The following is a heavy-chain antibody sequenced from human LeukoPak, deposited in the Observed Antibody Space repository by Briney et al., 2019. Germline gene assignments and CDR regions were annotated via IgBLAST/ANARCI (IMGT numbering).Heavy chain of an antibody. V-gene: IGHV4-39*01. CDR2: IYYSGST. CDR1: DGSINSYY. D-gene: IGHD1-26*01. Sequence: PSETLSLTCSVSDGSINSYYWGWIRQPPGKGLEWIGSIYYSGSTYYNPSLKSRVTISVDTSKNQFSLKLSSVTAADTAVYYCARRQGATRGLSWFDPWGQGTLVTVSS. CDR3: ARRQGATRGLSWFDP. J-gene: IGHJ5*02.